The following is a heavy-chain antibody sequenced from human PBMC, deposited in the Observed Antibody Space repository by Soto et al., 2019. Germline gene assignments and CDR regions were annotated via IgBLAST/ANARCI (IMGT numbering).Heavy chain of an antibody. CDR2: ISGSGGST. J-gene: IGHJ3*02. V-gene: IGHV3-23*01. CDR3: ATDQGPTIVVVPAALEDAFDI. Sequence: GGSLRLSCAASGFTFSSYAMSWVRQAPGKGLEWVSAISGSGGSTYYADSVKGRFTISRDNSKNTLYLQMNSLRAEDTAVYYCATDQGPTIVVVPAALEDAFDIWGQGTMVTVSS. CDR1: GFTFSSYA. D-gene: IGHD2-2*01.